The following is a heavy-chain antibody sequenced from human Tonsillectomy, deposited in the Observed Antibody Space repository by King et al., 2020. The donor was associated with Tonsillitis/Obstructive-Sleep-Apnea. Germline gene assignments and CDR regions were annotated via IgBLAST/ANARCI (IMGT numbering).Heavy chain of an antibody. CDR3: ARHNDDSSVYYFDAFDI. CDR2: IYPGDSDT. CDR1: GYNFTTYW. Sequence: QLVQSGAEVKKPGESLKISCKGSGYNFTTYWIAWVRQMPGKGLEWMGIIYPGDSDTIYSPSFQGQVIISADKSISTAYLQWSSLKASDTAMFYCARHNDDSSVYYFDAFDIWGQGTMVTVSS. J-gene: IGHJ3*02. D-gene: IGHD3-22*01. V-gene: IGHV5-51*01.